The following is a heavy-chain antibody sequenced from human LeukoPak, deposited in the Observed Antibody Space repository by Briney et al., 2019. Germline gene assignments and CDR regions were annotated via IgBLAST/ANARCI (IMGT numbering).Heavy chain of an antibody. J-gene: IGHJ4*02. Sequence: SQTLSLTCAVYGGSFSGYYWSWIRQPPGKGLEWIGEINHSGSTNYNPSLKSRVTISVDTSEKQLCLKLSSVTAADTAGYYCARLLWLNYFDYWGQGTLVTVSS. CDR2: INHSGST. CDR1: GGSFSGYY. V-gene: IGHV4-34*01. D-gene: IGHD3-10*01. CDR3: ARLLWLNYFDY.